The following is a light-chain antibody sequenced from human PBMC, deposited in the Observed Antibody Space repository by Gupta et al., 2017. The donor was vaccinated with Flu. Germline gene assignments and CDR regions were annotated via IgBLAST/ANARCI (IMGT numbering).Light chain of an antibody. CDR1: SSDVGTYNR. J-gene: IGLJ2*01. CDR3: SLYTSSGTVV. V-gene: IGLV2-18*01. Sequence: QSSLTQPPPGAGSPGQSVTDSCAGTSSDVGTYNRVSWYQQPPATAPKLMFYEVTIRPAGVPDRFSGSTSGNPASLTISGLQAEDEADYYCSLYTSSGTVVFGGGTTLTVL. CDR2: EVT.